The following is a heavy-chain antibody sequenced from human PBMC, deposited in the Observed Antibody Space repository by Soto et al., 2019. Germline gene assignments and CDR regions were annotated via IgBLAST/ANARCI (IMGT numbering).Heavy chain of an antibody. CDR1: GGSISSYY. D-gene: IGHD1-1*01. CDR3: AREGTTVDSYYYYGMDV. V-gene: IGHV4-59*01. J-gene: IGHJ6*02. Sequence: QVQLQESGPGLVKPSETLSLTCTVSGGSISSYYWSWIRQPPGKGLEWIGYIYYSGSTNSNPSLKSRVTISVDTSKNQFSLKLSSVTAADTAVYYCAREGTTVDSYYYYGMDVWGQGTTVTVS. CDR2: IYYSGST.